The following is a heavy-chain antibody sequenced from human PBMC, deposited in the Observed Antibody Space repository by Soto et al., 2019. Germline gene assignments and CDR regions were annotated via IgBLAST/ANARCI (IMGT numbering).Heavy chain of an antibody. CDR3: ARRKVYCSSTSCYALDY. D-gene: IGHD2-2*01. CDR2: ISSSGSTI. Sequence: QVQLVESGGGLVKPGGSLRLSCAASGFTFSDYYMSWIRQAPGNGLEWVSYISSSGSTIYYADSVKGRFSISRNNAKNSLYLQMNSLRAEDTAVYYCARRKVYCSSTSCYALDYWGQGTLVTVSS. J-gene: IGHJ4*02. V-gene: IGHV3-11*01. CDR1: GFTFSDYY.